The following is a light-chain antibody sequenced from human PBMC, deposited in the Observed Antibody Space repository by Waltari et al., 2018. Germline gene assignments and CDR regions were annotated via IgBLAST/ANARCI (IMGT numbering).Light chain of an antibody. J-gene: IGLJ2*01. V-gene: IGLV2-14*01. Sequence: QSALPQPASVSGSPGQSITISCTGTSSDVGGYNYVSWYQHHPGKAPKLMIFEVSNRPSGVSNRFSGSKSGNTASLTISGLQAEDEADYYCSSYTSSIYPVVFGGGTKLTVL. CDR3: SSYTSSIYPVV. CDR1: SSDVGGYNY. CDR2: EVS.